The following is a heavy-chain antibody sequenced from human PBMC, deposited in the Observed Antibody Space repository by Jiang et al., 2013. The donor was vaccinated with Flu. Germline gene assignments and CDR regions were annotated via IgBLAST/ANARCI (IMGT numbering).Heavy chain of an antibody. Sequence: SCAASGFTFSSYGMHWVRQAPGKGLEWVAVISYDGSNKYYADSVKGRFTISRDNSKNTLYLQMNSLRAEDTAVYYCAKLFADYYDSSGYQTVFDYWGQGTLVTVSS. J-gene: IGHJ4*02. V-gene: IGHV3-30*18. CDR3: AKLFADYYDSSGYQTVFDY. D-gene: IGHD3-22*01. CDR1: GFTFSSYG. CDR2: ISYDGSNK.